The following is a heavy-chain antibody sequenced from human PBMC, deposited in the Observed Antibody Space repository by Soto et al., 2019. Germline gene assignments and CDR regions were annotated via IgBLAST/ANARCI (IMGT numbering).Heavy chain of an antibody. D-gene: IGHD3-10*01. Sequence: ITLKESGPSLVKPTQTLTLSCTFSGFSLTTSGVAVGWVRQPPGKALEWLALIFWNGDKRYRPSLETRLSITMDTSRNQVVLTMTNMDPADTGTYYCSRRLPFMGSDYWGQGALVTVSS. CDR3: SRRLPFMGSDY. V-gene: IGHV2-5*01. CDR1: GFSLTTSGVA. CDR2: IFWNGDK. J-gene: IGHJ4*02.